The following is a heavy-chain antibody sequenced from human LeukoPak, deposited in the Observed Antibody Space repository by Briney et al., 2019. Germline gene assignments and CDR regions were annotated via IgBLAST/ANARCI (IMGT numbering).Heavy chain of an antibody. CDR2: TYTSGST. J-gene: IGHJ5*02. D-gene: IGHD5-12*01. CDR3: ASAIVVTTWFDP. V-gene: IGHV4-61*02. CDR1: GGSISSGSYY. Sequence: SQTLSLTCTVSGGSISSGSYYWSWIRQPAGKGLEWIGRTYTSGSTNYNPSLKGRVTISVDTSKNQFSLKLSSVTAADTAVYYCASAIVVTTWFDPWGQGTLVTVSS.